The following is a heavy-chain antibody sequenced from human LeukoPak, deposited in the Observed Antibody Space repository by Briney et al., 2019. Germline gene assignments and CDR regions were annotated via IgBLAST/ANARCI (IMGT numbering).Heavy chain of an antibody. CDR1: GFTFSSYA. CDR3: ARDPRFYDEDSYGYLLDY. V-gene: IGHV3-30*04. J-gene: IGHJ4*02. Sequence: QTGGSLRLSCAASGFTFSSYAMHWVRQAPGKGLEWVAVISYDGSNKYYADSVKGRFTISRDNSKNTLYLQMNSLRAEDTAVYYCARDPRFYDEDSYGYLLDYWGQGTLVTVSS. D-gene: IGHD5-18*01. CDR2: ISYDGSNK.